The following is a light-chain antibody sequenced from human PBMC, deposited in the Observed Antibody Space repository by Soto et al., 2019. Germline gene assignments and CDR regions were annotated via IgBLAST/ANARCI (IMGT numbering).Light chain of an antibody. V-gene: IGKV1-5*03. Sequence: DIQMTQSPYTLSASVGDRVSITCWASQNISTWLAWYQQKPGKVPNLLIYKASNLERGVPSRFSGSGSGTEFTLTISSLQPDDFSTYYCQQYNIYSTWTFGQGTKVELK. J-gene: IGKJ1*01. CDR1: QNISTW. CDR3: QQYNIYSTWT. CDR2: KAS.